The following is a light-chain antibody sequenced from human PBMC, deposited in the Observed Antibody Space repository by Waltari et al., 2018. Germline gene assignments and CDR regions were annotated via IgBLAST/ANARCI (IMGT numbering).Light chain of an antibody. CDR2: RSD. V-gene: IGLV1-44*01. Sequence: QSVLTQPPSASGTPGQGVSLPCSGGPSNIGNDVVHWYQKVPGKSPKLLIYRSDRRPAGVPDRFSGSKSGTSASLAISGLQSEDEADYYCAAWDDSLNGRWVFGGGTKVTVL. CDR3: AAWDDSLNGRWV. J-gene: IGLJ3*02. CDR1: PSNIGNDV.